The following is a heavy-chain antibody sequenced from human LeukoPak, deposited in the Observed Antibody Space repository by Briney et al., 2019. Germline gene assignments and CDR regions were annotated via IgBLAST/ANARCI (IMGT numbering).Heavy chain of an antibody. CDR1: GGSFISTSHY. CDR2: VQDGGFT. CDR3: ARMILREGFYFDS. Sequence: SETLSLTCTASGGSFISTSHYWGWVCQSPGKGLQWIGSVQDGGFTYYKPSFKSRATISLDTSKNLLSLNVTSVTAADAAVYYCARMILREGFYFDSWGQGTLVTVSS. V-gene: IGHV4-39*01. J-gene: IGHJ4*02. D-gene: IGHD3/OR15-3a*01.